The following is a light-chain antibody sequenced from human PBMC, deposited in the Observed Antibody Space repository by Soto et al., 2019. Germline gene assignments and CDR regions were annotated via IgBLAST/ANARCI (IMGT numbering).Light chain of an antibody. Sequence: EIVLTQFPGTLSLSPGERATLSCRASQSAGSNYLAWYQQRPGQPPNLLIFGASHRAPDIPDRFSGSGSGTDFTLTISRLEPEDFAVYYCQQYGSSIQTFGQGTKVDIK. V-gene: IGKV3-20*01. CDR3: QQYGSSIQT. CDR1: QSAGSNY. CDR2: GAS. J-gene: IGKJ1*01.